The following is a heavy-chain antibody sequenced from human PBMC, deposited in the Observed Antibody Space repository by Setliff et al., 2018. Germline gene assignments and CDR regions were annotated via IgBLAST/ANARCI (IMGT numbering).Heavy chain of an antibody. CDR2: IFHSGST. CDR1: GYSISSGHF. V-gene: IGHV4-38-2*01. D-gene: IGHD1-1*01. J-gene: IGHJ2*01. Sequence: SETLSLTCGVSGYSISSGHFWGWIRQPPGKGLEWLGNIFHSGSTYYNPTLNSRVTMSVDTSKNQFSLMLTSVTAADTAVYYCARHLALANVRYWYFDLWGRGTLVTVSS. CDR3: ARHLALANVRYWYFDL.